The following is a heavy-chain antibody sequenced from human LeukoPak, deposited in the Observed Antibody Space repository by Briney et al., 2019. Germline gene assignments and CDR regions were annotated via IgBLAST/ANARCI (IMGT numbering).Heavy chain of an antibody. CDR1: GDSITSYY. Sequence: SETLSLTCTVSGDSITSYYWSWIRQPPGKGLEWIGYIYYSGSTNYNPSLKSRVTLSVDTSKNQFSLKLSSVTAADTAVYYCARLRGCSGGSCYHPNFDSWGQGTLVTVSS. V-gene: IGHV4-59*08. J-gene: IGHJ4*02. D-gene: IGHD2-15*01. CDR3: ARLRGCSGGSCYHPNFDS. CDR2: IYYSGST.